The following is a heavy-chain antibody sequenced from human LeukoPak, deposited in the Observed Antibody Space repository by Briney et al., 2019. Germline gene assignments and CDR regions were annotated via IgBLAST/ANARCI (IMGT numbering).Heavy chain of an antibody. D-gene: IGHD3-10*01. J-gene: IGHJ6*02. CDR1: GFTFSRYG. CDR3: AKDRGAYYYDSMDV. CDR2: TSYDGSNK. Sequence: GGSLRLSCAASGFTFSRYGMHWVRQAPGKGLEWVVVTSYDGSNKQYVDSVKGRFTISRDNSKNMLYLEMNSLRAEDTGVYYCAKDRGAYYYDSMDVWGQGTTVTVSS. V-gene: IGHV3-30*18.